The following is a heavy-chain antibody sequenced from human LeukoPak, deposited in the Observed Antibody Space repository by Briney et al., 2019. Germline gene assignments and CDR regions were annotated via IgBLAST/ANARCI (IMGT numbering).Heavy chain of an antibody. Sequence: PGGSLILSCAASGFTFSSYSMNWVRQAPGKGLEWVSSISSSSSYIYYADSVKGRFTISRDNAKNSLYLQMNSLRAEDTAVYYCARGSNLDAFDIWGQGTMVTVSS. CDR1: GFTFSSYS. V-gene: IGHV3-21*01. CDR3: ARGSNLDAFDI. J-gene: IGHJ3*02. CDR2: ISSSSSYI.